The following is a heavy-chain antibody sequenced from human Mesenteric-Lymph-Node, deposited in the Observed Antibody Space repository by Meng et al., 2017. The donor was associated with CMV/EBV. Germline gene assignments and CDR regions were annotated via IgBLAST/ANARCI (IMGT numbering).Heavy chain of an antibody. V-gene: IGHV3-53*01. CDR3: AISSGRSLTDY. J-gene: IGHJ4*02. Sequence: ETLSLTCAASGFTVSSNYMSWVRQAPGKGLEWVSVIYSGGSTYYADSVKGRFTISRDNSKNTLYLQMNSLRAEDTAVYYCAISSGRSLTDYWGQGTLVTVSS. CDR1: GFTVSSNY. D-gene: IGHD6-19*01. CDR2: IYSGGST.